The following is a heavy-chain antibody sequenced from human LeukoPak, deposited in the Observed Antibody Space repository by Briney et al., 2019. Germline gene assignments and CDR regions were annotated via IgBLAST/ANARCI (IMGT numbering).Heavy chain of an antibody. J-gene: IGHJ5*02. CDR3: ARGEVIVVPAAMLFWFDP. D-gene: IGHD2-2*01. Sequence: SETLSLTCTVSGGSISSYYWSWIRQPPGKGLEWIGYIYYSGSTNYNPSLKSRVTISVDTSKNQFSLKLSSVTAADTAVYYCARGEVIVVPAAMLFWFDPWGQGTLVTVSS. V-gene: IGHV4-59*12. CDR1: GGSISSYY. CDR2: IYYSGST.